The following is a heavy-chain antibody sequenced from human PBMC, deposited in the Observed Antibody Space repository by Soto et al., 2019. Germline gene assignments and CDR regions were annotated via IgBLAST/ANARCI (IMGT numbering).Heavy chain of an antibody. CDR2: IYYSGLT. D-gene: IGHD2-15*01. CDR3: ARCASSCSLGF. J-gene: IGHJ4*02. CDR1: GGSISSSDYY. Sequence: PSETLSLTCTVSGGSISSSDYYWGWIRQPPGKGLEWIGYIYYSGLTNYNPSLKSRVTISVDTSKNQFSLKLSSVTAADTAVYYCARCASSCSLGFWGQGTLVTVSS. V-gene: IGHV4-30-4*08.